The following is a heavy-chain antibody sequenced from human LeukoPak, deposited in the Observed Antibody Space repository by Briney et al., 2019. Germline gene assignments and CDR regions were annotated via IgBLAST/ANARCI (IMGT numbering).Heavy chain of an antibody. D-gene: IGHD3-10*01. Sequence: EASVKVSCKASGYTFTSYYMHWVRQATGQGLEWMGWMNPNSGNTGYAQKFQGRVTMTRNTSISTAYMELSSLRSEDTAVYYCARERIWFGEGDWDYWGQGTLVTVSS. CDR2: MNPNSGNT. J-gene: IGHJ4*02. V-gene: IGHV1-8*02. CDR1: GYTFTSYY. CDR3: ARERIWFGEGDWDY.